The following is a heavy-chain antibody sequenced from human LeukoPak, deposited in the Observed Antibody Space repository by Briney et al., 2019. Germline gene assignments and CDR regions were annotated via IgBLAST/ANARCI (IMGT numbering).Heavy chain of an antibody. CDR3: ARDPTTVTKGLDI. CDR1: GGSISSHY. J-gene: IGHJ3*02. V-gene: IGHV4-59*11. D-gene: IGHD4-17*01. CDR2: ISYIGST. Sequence: SETLSLTCTVPGGSISSHYWSWIRQPPGKGLEWIGYISYIGSTNYNPSLKSRVTISVDTSKNQFSLKLSSVTAADAAVYFCARDPTTVTKGLDIWGQGTMVTVSS.